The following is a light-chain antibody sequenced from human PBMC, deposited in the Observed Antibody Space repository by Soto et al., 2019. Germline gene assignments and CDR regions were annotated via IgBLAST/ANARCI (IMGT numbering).Light chain of an antibody. Sequence: EIVMTQSPATLSVSPGERATLSCRASQGASSNFSWYPQKPVQAPRLLIYGAPTRATVIPARLSGSGSWTELTLTISSLQSEYFAVYYCQQDNNWPPLTVGQGTKVEMK. J-gene: IGKJ1*01. CDR3: QQDNNWPPLT. CDR1: QGASSN. CDR2: GAP. V-gene: IGKV3-15*01.